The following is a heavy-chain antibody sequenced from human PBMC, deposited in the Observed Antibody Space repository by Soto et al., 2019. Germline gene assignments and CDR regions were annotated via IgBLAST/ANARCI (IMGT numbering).Heavy chain of an antibody. J-gene: IGHJ4*02. D-gene: IGHD6-25*01. Sequence: EVQLLESGGGLVQPGGSLRLSCAASGFTFSSYAMSWVRQAPGKGLEWVSGISDSGGSTYYGDSVRGRVTISRDNSRTTLFLQMSSLRAEDTAVYFCAKDRWGSIATGYSFEYWGQGALVTVSS. CDR2: ISDSGGST. CDR1: GFTFSSYA. V-gene: IGHV3-23*01. CDR3: AKDRWGSIATGYSFEY.